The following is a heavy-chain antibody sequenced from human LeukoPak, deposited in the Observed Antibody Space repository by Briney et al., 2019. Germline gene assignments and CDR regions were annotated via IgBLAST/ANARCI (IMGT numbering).Heavy chain of an antibody. V-gene: IGHV4-4*07. CDR2: IYTSGST. D-gene: IGHD3-10*01. CDR3: ARGGQYGSGSYYTCYYYGMDV. Sequence: SETLSLTCTVSGGSISSYYWSWIRQPAGKGLEWIGRIYTSGSTNYNPSLKSRVTMSVDTSKNQFSLKLSSVTAADTAVYYCARGGQYGSGSYYTCYYYGMDVWGQGTTVTVSS. J-gene: IGHJ6*02. CDR1: GGSISSYY.